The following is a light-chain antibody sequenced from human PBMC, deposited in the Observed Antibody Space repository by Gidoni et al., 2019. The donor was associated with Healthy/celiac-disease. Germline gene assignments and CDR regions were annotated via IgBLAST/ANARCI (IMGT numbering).Light chain of an antibody. CDR2: GNS. CDR1: SSNIGAGYD. CDR3: QSYDSSLSGSWWSLVV. Sequence: QSVLTQPPSVSGAPGQRVTISCTGSSSNIGAGYDVHWYQQLPGTAPKLLIYGNSNRPSGVPDRFSGSKSGTSASLAITGLQAEDEADYYCQSYDSSLSGSWWSLVVFGGGTKLTVL. V-gene: IGLV1-40*01. J-gene: IGLJ2*01.